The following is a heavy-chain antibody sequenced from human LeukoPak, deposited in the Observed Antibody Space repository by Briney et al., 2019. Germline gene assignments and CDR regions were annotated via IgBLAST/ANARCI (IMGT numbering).Heavy chain of an antibody. CDR1: GYTFTDYY. V-gene: IGHV1-69-2*01. CDR3: ATGGGITGPNNWFDP. Sequence: ASVKVSCKVSGYTFTDYYMHWVQQAPGKGLEWMGLVDPEDGETIYAEKFQGRVTITADTSTDTAYMELSSLRSEDTAVYYCATGGGITGPNNWFDPWGQGTLVTVSS. J-gene: IGHJ5*02. D-gene: IGHD1-20*01. CDR2: VDPEDGET.